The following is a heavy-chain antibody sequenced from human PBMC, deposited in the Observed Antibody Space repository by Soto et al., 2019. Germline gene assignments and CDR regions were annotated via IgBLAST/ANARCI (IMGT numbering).Heavy chain of an antibody. CDR3: AKTRYAFDYYSGMDV. CDR1: GFTFRSYG. J-gene: IGHJ6*02. Sequence: GESLRLSCAASGFTFRSYGMHWVRQAPGKGLEWVAVISYDGSNKYYADSVKGRFTTSRDNSKNTLYLQMNSLRAEDTAVYYCAKTRYAFDYYSGMDVWGQATTVTVSS. V-gene: IGHV3-30*18. D-gene: IGHD5-12*01. CDR2: ISYDGSNK.